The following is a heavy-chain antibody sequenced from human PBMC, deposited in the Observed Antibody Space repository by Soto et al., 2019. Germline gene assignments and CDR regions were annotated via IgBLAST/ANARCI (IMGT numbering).Heavy chain of an antibody. Sequence: KASETLSLTCTVSGASFTSYYRSWIRQPQGKGLECLGYMFHSGASNYNPSLSGRVTMSVVTSKSQFSLKLSSVTAADTAVYYCARVETRAVAALEGVRWFDPWGPGTLVTVSS. CDR2: MFHSGAS. D-gene: IGHD6-19*01. V-gene: IGHV4-59*01. J-gene: IGHJ5*02. CDR3: ARVETRAVAALEGVRWFDP. CDR1: GASFTSYY.